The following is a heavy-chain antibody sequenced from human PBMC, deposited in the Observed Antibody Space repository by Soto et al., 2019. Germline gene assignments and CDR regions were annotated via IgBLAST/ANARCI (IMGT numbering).Heavy chain of an antibody. D-gene: IGHD6-6*01. V-gene: IGHV3-23*01. J-gene: IGHJ4*02. CDR2: ISGSDDST. Sequence: GESLKNSCASSGFTFSSYAMSWVRQAPGKGLEWVPVISGSDDSTYYADSVKGRFTISRDNSKNTLYLQMNSLRAEDTAVYYCAKRSSSSTFDYWGQGALVTVSS. CDR1: GFTFSSYA. CDR3: AKRSSSSTFDY.